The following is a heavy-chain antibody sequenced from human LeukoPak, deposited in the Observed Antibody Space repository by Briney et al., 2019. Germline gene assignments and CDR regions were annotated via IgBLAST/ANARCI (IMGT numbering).Heavy chain of an antibody. V-gene: IGHV3-33*01. Sequence: PGRSLRLSCAASGFTFSSYGMHWVRQAPGKGLEWVAVIWYDGSNKYYADSVKGRFTISRDNSKNTLYLQMNSLRAEDTAVYYCAREGDTVTYPDYWGQGTLVTVSS. J-gene: IGHJ4*02. CDR1: GFTFSSYG. CDR3: AREGDTVTYPDY. CDR2: IWYDGSNK. D-gene: IGHD4-17*01.